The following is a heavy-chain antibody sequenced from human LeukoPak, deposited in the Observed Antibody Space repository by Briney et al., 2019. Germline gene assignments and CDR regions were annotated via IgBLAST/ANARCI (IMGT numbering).Heavy chain of an antibody. CDR2: IYHSGST. V-gene: IGHV4-61*08. J-gene: IGHJ5*02. CDR3: ARGNGAAPYSDWFDP. CDR1: GGSISSGDYY. Sequence: SETLSLTCTVSGGSISSGDYYWSWVRQPPGKGLEWIGEIYHSGSTNYNPSLKSRVTISVDTSKNQFSLKLSSVTAADTAVYYCARGNGAAPYSDWFDPWGQGTLVTASS. D-gene: IGHD2-15*01.